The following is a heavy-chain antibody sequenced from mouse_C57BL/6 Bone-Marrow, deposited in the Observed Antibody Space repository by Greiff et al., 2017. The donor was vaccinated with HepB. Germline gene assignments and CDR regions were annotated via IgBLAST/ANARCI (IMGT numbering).Heavy chain of an antibody. J-gene: IGHJ2*01. CDR2: IDPENGDT. Sequence: VQLQQSGAELVRPGASVKLSCTASGFNIKDDYMHWVKQRPEQGLEWIGWIDPENGDTVYASKFQGKATITADTSSNTAYLQLSSLTSEDTAVYYCTPSHSPPYWGQGTTLTVSS. CDR3: TPSHSPPY. CDR1: GFNIKDDY. V-gene: IGHV14-4*01.